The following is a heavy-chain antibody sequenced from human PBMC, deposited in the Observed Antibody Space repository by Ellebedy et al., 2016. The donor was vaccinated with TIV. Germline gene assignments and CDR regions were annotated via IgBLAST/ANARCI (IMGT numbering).Heavy chain of an antibody. J-gene: IGHJ3*02. V-gene: IGHV4-4*07. CDR1: GGSISSYY. CDR2: IYTSGST. D-gene: IGHD3-3*01. Sequence: SETLSLXXTVSGGSISSYYWSWIRQPAGKGLEWIGRIYTSGSTNYNPSLKSRVTMSVDTSKNQFSLKLSSVTAADTAVYYCARVTYYDFWSGYHGAFDIWGQGTMVTVSS. CDR3: ARVTYYDFWSGYHGAFDI.